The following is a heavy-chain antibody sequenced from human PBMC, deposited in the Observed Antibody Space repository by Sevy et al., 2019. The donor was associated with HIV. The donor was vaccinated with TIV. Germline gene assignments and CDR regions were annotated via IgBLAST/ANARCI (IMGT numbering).Heavy chain of an antibody. J-gene: IGHJ4*02. CDR3: VRDRFYGGDSVTFAGDF. CDR1: GYTFNSFY. V-gene: IGHV1-2*02. Sequence: ASVKVSCKASGYTFNSFYIHWVRQAPGQGLEWMGWINPYSGGTHYEQKFQGRVTLTRDTSISVAYMDLTSLRSNDTAVYYCVRDRFYGGDSVTFAGDFWGQGTLVTVSS. CDR2: INPYSGGT. D-gene: IGHD2-21*02.